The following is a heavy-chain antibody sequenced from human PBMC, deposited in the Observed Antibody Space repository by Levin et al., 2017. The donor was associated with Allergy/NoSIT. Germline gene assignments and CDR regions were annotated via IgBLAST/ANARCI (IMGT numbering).Heavy chain of an antibody. J-gene: IGHJ4*02. D-gene: IGHD3-16*01. V-gene: IGHV4-59*08. CDR3: AVGGPSWDYFDY. CDR1: GGSISSYY. Sequence: SETLSLTCTVSGGSISSYYWSWIRQPPGKGLEWIGYIYSSGNTNYNPSLKSRVTMSVDTSTKQFSLKLTSVTAADTAVYYCAVGGPSWDYFDYWGQGALVTVSS. CDR2: IYSSGNT.